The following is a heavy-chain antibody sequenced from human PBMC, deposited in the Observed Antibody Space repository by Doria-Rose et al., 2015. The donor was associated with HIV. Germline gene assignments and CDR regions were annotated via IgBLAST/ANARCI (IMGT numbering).Heavy chain of an antibody. V-gene: IGHV2-26*01. Sequence: QVTLKESGPVLVKPTETLTLTCTVSGVSLSSPGMGVSWIRQPPGKALEWLANTFSDDERSYKTSLKSRLTIFRGTSKSQVVLTMTDMDPVDTATYYCARIRSSRWYHKYYFDFWGQGTLVIVSA. CDR2: TFSDDER. D-gene: IGHD6-13*01. J-gene: IGHJ4*02. CDR3: ARIRSSRWYHKYYFDF. CDR1: GVSLSSPGMG.